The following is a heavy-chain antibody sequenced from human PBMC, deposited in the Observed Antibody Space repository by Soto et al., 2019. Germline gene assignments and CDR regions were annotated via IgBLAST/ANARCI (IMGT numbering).Heavy chain of an antibody. V-gene: IGHV3-48*02. Sequence: EVQLVESGGGLVQPGGSLRLSCAASGFTFSSYSMNWVRQAPGKGLEWVSYISSSSSTIYYADSVKGRFTISRDNAKNSLYLQMNSLRDEDTAVYYCARDHYYDSSGLMDVWGQGTTVTVSS. D-gene: IGHD3-22*01. CDR2: ISSSSSTI. CDR3: ARDHYYDSSGLMDV. CDR1: GFTFSSYS. J-gene: IGHJ6*02.